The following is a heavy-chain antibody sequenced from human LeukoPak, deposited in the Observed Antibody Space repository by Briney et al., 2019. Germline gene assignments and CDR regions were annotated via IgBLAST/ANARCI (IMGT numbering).Heavy chain of an antibody. CDR1: GFTFSTYN. CDR2: ISSTGSAK. J-gene: IGHJ4*02. CDR3: AKERRGYSYGYIDY. Sequence: GGSLRLSCAASGFTFSTYNMNWVRQAPGKGLEWVSSISSTGSAKYYVDSVRGRFTISRDNANHSLYLQMNSLRAEDTAVYYCAKERRGYSYGYIDYWGQGSLVSVSS. V-gene: IGHV3-21*01. D-gene: IGHD5-18*01.